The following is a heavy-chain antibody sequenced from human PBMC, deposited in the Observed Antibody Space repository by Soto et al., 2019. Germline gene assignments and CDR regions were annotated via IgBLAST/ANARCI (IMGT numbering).Heavy chain of an antibody. CDR3: VGLWNDSDY. J-gene: IGHJ4*02. CDR2: INHSGST. V-gene: IGHV4-34*01. Sequence: PSETLSLTCAVYGGSFSGYYWSWIRQPPGKGLEWIGEINHSGSTNYNPSLKSRVTISVDTSKNQFSLKLSSVTAADTAVYYCVGLWNDSDYWGQGTLVTVSS. D-gene: IGHD1-1*01. CDR1: GGSFSGYY.